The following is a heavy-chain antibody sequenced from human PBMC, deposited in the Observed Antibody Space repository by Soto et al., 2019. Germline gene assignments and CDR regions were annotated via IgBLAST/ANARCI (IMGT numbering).Heavy chain of an antibody. Sequence: EVQLVESGGGLVQPGRSLRLSCAASGFTFDDYAMHWVRQAPGKGLEWVSGISWNSGSIGYADSVKGRITISRDNAKNSLYLHMNRLIGEDTALYYCAKSASPHCCGGSCYLLFFGYWGQGTLVTVSS. CDR1: GFTFDDYA. D-gene: IGHD2-15*01. V-gene: IGHV3-9*01. J-gene: IGHJ4*02. CDR2: ISWNSGSI. CDR3: AKSASPHCCGGSCYLLFFGY.